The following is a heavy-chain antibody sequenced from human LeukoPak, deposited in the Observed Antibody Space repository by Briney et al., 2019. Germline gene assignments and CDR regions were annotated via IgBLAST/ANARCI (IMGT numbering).Heavy chain of an antibody. Sequence: GGSLRLSCEASGFTFSNAWMSWVRQAPGKGLEWVGRIKSKTDGGTTDYAAPVKGRFTISRDDSKNTLYLQMNSLKTEDTAVYYCTTNPRATSPRNYYYYGMDVWGQGTTVTVSS. CDR1: GFTFSNAW. D-gene: IGHD1-26*01. CDR2: IKSKTDGGTT. V-gene: IGHV3-15*01. CDR3: TTNPRATSPRNYYYYGMDV. J-gene: IGHJ6*02.